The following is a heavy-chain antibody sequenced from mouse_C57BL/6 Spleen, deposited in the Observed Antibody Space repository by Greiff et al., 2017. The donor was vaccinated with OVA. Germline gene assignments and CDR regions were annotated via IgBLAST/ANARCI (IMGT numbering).Heavy chain of an antibody. V-gene: IGHV5-9*01. Sequence: EVQLVESGGGLVKPGGSLKLSCAASGFTFSSYTMSWVRQTPEKRLEWVATISGGGGNTYYPDSVKGRFNISRDNAKNTLYLLMSSLRSEDTALNYCASHIYYGNFYAMDYWGQGTSVTVSS. J-gene: IGHJ4*01. CDR1: GFTFSSYT. CDR3: ASHIYYGNFYAMDY. CDR2: ISGGGGNT. D-gene: IGHD2-1*01.